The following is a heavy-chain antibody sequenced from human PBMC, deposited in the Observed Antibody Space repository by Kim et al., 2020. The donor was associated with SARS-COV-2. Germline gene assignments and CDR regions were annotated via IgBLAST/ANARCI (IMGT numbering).Heavy chain of an antibody. Sequence: GGSLRLSCAASGFTFSSYWMSWVRQAPGKGLEWVANIKQDGSEKYYVDSVKGRFTISRDNAKNSLYLQMNSLRAEDTAVDYCARDMFRGSSSDYYYYYGMDVWGQGTTVTVSS. J-gene: IGHJ6*02. CDR3: ARDMFRGSSSDYYYYYGMDV. CDR1: GFTFSSYW. CDR2: IKQDGSEK. D-gene: IGHD6-6*01. V-gene: IGHV3-7*03.